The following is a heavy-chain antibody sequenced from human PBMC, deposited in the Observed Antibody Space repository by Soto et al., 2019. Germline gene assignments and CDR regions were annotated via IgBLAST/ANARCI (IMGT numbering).Heavy chain of an antibody. CDR1: GFTFSSYG. CDR2: IWYDGSNK. D-gene: IGHD3-3*01. V-gene: IGHV3-33*01. Sequence: QVQLVESGGGVVQPGRSLRLSCAASGFTFSSYGMHWVRQAPGKGLEWVAVIWYDGSNKYYADSVKGRFTISRDNSKHSLNLQMNSRRAEDTAVYYCGRGFSPIYDFWSYYYYMGVWGKGTTVTVSS. J-gene: IGHJ6*03. CDR3: GRGFSPIYDFWSYYYYMGV.